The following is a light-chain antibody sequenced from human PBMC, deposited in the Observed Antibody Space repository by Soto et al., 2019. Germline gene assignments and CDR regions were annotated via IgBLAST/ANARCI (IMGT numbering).Light chain of an antibody. CDR1: QIVGGDT. CDR3: QQLKSSPFT. V-gene: IGKV3D-15*01. CDR2: GAS. J-gene: IGKJ3*01. Sequence: EIVMTQSPVTLSVSPGERATLSCRASQIVGGDTLAWFQQRPGQAPRLVIYGASNRAAGIPDRFSGSGSGTDFTLTISSLQPEDFVTYYCQQLKSSPFTFGPGTKVDIK.